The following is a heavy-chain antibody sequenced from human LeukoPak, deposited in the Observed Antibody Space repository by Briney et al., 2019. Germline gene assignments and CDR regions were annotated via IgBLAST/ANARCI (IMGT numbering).Heavy chain of an antibody. Sequence: GASLQISCQVSGSSFTNYWIGWVRQLSGKGLDWMGIIYPGDSDTRYSPSFRGQVTISADKSINTLYLQWSSLKASDSAIYYCAASTYGSGSYMAFDSWGQGTLLTVSS. CDR2: IYPGDSDT. CDR1: GSSFTNYW. V-gene: IGHV5-51*01. D-gene: IGHD3-10*01. CDR3: AASTYGSGSYMAFDS. J-gene: IGHJ4*02.